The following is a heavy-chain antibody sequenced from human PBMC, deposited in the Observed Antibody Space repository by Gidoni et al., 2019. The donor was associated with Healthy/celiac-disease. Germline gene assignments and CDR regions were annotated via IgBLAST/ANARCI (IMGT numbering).Heavy chain of an antibody. CDR3: ARDGTVVPFDY. J-gene: IGHJ4*02. CDR1: GFTFSRYS. CDR2: ISSSSSYI. Sequence: EVQLVESGGGLVKPGGSLRLSCAAPGFTFSRYSMNWVRQAPGKGRGLVSSISSSSSYIYYAGSVKGRFTISRDNAKNSLYLQMNSLRAEDTAVYYCARDGTVVPFDYWGQGTLVTVSS. D-gene: IGHD2-15*01. V-gene: IGHV3-21*01.